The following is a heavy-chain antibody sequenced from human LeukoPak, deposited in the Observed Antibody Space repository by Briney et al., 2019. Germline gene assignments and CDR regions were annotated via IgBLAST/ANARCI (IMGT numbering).Heavy chain of an antibody. V-gene: IGHV3-30*18. D-gene: IGHD6-13*01. CDR3: AKGIAAAGIDY. Sequence: QPGGSLRLSCAASGFTFSTYGMHWVRQAPGKGLEWVALISYDGSNKYYADSVKGRFTISRDNAKNSLYLQMNSLRAEDTAVYYCAKGIAAAGIDYWGQGTLVTVSS. J-gene: IGHJ4*02. CDR1: GFTFSTYG. CDR2: ISYDGSNK.